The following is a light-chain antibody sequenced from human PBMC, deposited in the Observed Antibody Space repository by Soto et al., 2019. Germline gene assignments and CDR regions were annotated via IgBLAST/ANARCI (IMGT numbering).Light chain of an antibody. CDR2: GAS. Sequence: ESTQYPNTLTFSPGGRATLSCGASQSVSTYLAWYQQKPGQAPRLLIYGASSRATGVPDRFSGGGSGTGFTLTITSLQPDDSATHYCHDYNSDSITVGQGTRLEIK. V-gene: IGKV3-11*01. J-gene: IGKJ5*01. CDR3: HDYNSDSIT. CDR1: QSVSTY.